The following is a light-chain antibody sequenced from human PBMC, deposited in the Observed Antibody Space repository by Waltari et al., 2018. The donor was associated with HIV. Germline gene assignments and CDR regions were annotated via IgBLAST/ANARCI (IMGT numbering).Light chain of an antibody. CDR3: QVRDTSVV. CDR1: DIGHRS. J-gene: IGLJ6*01. V-gene: IGLV3-21*02. CDR2: EDK. Sequence: TQPPSVSVAPGQTAHISCDGDDIGHRSVNWYRQKAGEAPVLVIFEDKDRSPDIPDRFSGSNSAITATLAIAAVEAGDEAYYFCQVRDTSVVFGGGTKVNVL.